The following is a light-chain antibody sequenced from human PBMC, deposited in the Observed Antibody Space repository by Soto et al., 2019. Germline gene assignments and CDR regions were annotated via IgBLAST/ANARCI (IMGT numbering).Light chain of an antibody. CDR2: GAS. V-gene: IGKV3-15*01. CDR3: QQYTDWPLT. CDR1: QNVRSN. J-gene: IGKJ4*01. Sequence: EIVMTQSPATLSVSPGERATLSCRASQNVRSNLAWYQQKPGQAPRLLIYGASTRATGVPARFSGSGSGTEFTLTISSLQFEDCAVYYCQQYTDWPLTFGGGTKVDIK.